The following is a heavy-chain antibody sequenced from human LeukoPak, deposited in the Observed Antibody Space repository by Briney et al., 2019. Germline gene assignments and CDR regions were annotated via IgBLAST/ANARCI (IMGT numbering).Heavy chain of an antibody. CDR1: GFTFSSYS. CDR3: ARVGSTVVTRIDY. V-gene: IGHV3-21*01. D-gene: IGHD4-23*01. CDR2: ISSSSSYI. Sequence: PGGSLRLSCAASGFTFSSYSMNWVRQAPGKGLEWVSSISSSSSYIYYADSVKGRFTISRDNAKNSLYLQMNSLRAEDTAVYYCARVGSTVVTRIDYWGQGTLVTVSS. J-gene: IGHJ4*02.